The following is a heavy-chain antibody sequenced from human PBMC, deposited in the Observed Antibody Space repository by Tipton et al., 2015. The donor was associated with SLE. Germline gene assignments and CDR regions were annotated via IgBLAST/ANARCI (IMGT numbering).Heavy chain of an antibody. Sequence: SLRLSCAASGFTFYRSAMTWVRQAPGKGLEWVSGISGTGGSIYYADSVKGRSTISRDNSKNTLYLQMNALRAEDTAVYYCAKAIAVAGPFDFWGQGTLVTVSS. CDR1: GFTFYRSA. CDR3: AKAIAVAGPFDF. J-gene: IGHJ4*02. CDR2: ISGTGGSI. D-gene: IGHD6-19*01. V-gene: IGHV3-23*01.